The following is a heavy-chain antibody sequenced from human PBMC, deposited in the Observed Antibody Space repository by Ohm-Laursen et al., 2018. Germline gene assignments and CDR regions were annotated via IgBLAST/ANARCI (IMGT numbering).Heavy chain of an antibody. V-gene: IGHV3-33*01. CDR1: GFTFNSYG. CDR3: ARDAPNYKTISGVVTALGMDV. D-gene: IGHD3-3*01. Sequence: SLRLSCTASGFTFNSYGMHWVRQAPGKGLEWVAVIWYDGSNKYYADSVKGRFTISRDNSKNTLYLQMNSLRAEDTAVYYCARDAPNYKTISGVVTALGMDVWGQGTTVTVSS. J-gene: IGHJ6*02. CDR2: IWYDGSNK.